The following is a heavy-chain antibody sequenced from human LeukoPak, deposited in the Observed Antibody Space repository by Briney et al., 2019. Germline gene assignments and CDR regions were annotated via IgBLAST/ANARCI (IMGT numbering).Heavy chain of an antibody. CDR1: GYTFTSYG. V-gene: IGHV1-18*04. CDR2: ISAYNGNT. CDR3: ARGCGYSGYDCEFDY. Sequence: GASVKVSCKASGYTFTSYGISWVRQAPGQGLEWMGWISAYNGNTNYAQKLQGRVTMTTDTSTSTAYMEPRSLRSDDTAVYYCARGCGYSGYDCEFDYWGQGTLVTVSS. J-gene: IGHJ4*02. D-gene: IGHD5-12*01.